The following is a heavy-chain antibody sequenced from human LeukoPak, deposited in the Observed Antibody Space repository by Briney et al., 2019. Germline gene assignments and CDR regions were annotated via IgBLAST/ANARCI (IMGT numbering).Heavy chain of an antibody. CDR1: GGSISSGSYY. J-gene: IGHJ6*03. CDR3: ARRGGTMVRGVTTSLQYYYYYMDV. D-gene: IGHD3-10*01. Sequence: SETLSLTCTVSGGSISSGSYYWSWIRQPPGKGLEWIGYIYYSGSTNYNPSLKSRVTISVDTSKNQFSLKLSSVTAADTAVYYCARRGGTMVRGVTTSLQYYYYYMDVWGKGTTVTISS. V-gene: IGHV4-61*01. CDR2: IYYSGST.